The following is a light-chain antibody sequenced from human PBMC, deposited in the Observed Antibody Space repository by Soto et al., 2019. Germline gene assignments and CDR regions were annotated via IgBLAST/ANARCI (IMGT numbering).Light chain of an antibody. CDR3: QQYGNSPQIT. Sequence: EFVWTQSPGTLSLSPGGRATLACRPSQSVKNNYLAWYQQRPGQAPRLLISGASSRTTGIPDRFSGSGSGTDFTLTISRLEPEDFAVYYCQQYGNSPQITFGQGTRLEI. CDR1: QSVKNNY. CDR2: GAS. V-gene: IGKV3-20*01. J-gene: IGKJ5*01.